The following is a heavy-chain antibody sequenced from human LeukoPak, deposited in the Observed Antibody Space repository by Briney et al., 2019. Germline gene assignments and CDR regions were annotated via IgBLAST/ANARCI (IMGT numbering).Heavy chain of an antibody. CDR3: AREATWGEWYFDH. CDR2: IADDGGVK. V-gene: IGHV3-30*03. D-gene: IGHD3-3*01. J-gene: IGHJ4*02. CDR1: GITFSRHG. Sequence: GRSLRLSCVASGITFSRHGMEWVRQAPGKGLEWVAVIADDGGVKQYADSVKGRFTVSRDNSKSTLYLQMSGLSVEDTAIYYCAREATWGEWYFDHWGQGTPVTVSS.